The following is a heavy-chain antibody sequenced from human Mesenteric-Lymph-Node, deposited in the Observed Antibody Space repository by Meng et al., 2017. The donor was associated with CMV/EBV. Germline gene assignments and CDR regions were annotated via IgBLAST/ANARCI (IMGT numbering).Heavy chain of an antibody. CDR3: ARGGRGYSGYDHDY. CDR1: GGSFSGYY. D-gene: IGHD5-12*01. Sequence: GSLRLSCAVYGGSFSGYYWSWIRQPPGKGLEWIGEINHSGSTNYNPSLKSRVTISVDTSKNQFSLKLSSVTAADTAVYYCARGGRGYSGYDHDYWGQGTLVTVSS. V-gene: IGHV4-34*01. J-gene: IGHJ4*02. CDR2: INHSGST.